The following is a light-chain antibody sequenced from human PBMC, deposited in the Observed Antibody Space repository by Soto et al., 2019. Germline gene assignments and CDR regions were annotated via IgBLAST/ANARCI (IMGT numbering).Light chain of an antibody. J-gene: IGLJ1*01. Sequence: QSVLTQPASVSGSPGQSITISCTGTNCDVESYNLVSWFRQHPGEAPKLIVYEGTKRPSGVSNRFSGSKSGNPASLTISGLQAEDEANYYCCSYAGTATVFGTGTKVTVL. CDR3: CSYAGTATV. CDR2: EGT. CDR1: NCDVESYNL. V-gene: IGLV2-23*03.